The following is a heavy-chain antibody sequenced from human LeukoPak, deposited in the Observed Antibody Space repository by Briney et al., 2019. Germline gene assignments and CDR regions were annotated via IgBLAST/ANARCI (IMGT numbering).Heavy chain of an antibody. CDR1: GGSFSGYY. CDR3: ARGLYDSSGYYYGVLPDY. V-gene: IGHV4-34*01. D-gene: IGHD3-22*01. CDR2: INHSGST. Sequence: SETLSLTCAVYGGSFSGYYWSWIRQPLGKGLEWIGEINHSGSTNYNPSLKSRVTISVDTSKNQFSLKLSSVTAADTAVYYCARGLYDSSGYYYGVLPDYWGQGTLVTVSS. J-gene: IGHJ4*02.